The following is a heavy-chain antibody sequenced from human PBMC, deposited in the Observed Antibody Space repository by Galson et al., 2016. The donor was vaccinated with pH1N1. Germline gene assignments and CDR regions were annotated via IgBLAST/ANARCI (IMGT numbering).Heavy chain of an antibody. CDR1: GFTFGYHG. Sequence: SLRLSCAAAGFTFGYHGMHWVRQVPGKGLEWVSGINWSSGSIAYADSVRGRFTISRDNAKNSLYLQMNSLRPEDTAVYYCVTDSGDGDRNLVPHDAFDVWGQGAMVTVSA. D-gene: IGHD4-17*01. J-gene: IGHJ3*01. V-gene: IGHV3-9*01. CDR2: INWSSGSI. CDR3: VTDSGDGDRNLVPHDAFDV.